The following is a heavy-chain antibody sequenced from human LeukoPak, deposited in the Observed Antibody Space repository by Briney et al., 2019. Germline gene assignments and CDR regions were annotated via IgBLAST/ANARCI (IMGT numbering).Heavy chain of an antibody. CDR1: GYAFTAYY. J-gene: IGHJ4*02. Sequence: GASVKVSCKTSGYAFTAYYIQWVRQAPGQGLEWMGWISAYNGNTNYAQKLQGRVTMTTDTSTSTAYMELRSLRSDDTAVYYCARGVRPFDYWGQGTLVTVSS. CDR3: ARGVRPFDY. V-gene: IGHV1-18*04. CDR2: ISAYNGNT.